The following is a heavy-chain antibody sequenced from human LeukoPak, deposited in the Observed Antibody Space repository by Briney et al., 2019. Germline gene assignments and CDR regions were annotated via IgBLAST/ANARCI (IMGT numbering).Heavy chain of an antibody. V-gene: IGHV1-46*01. CDR3: AREFGLMVYATRANYFDY. Sequence: ASVKASCKASGYTFTSYYMHWVRQAPGQGLEWMGIINPSGGSTSYAQKFQGRVTMTRDTSTSTVYMELSSLRSEDTAVYYCAREFGLMVYATRANYFDYWGQGTLVTVSS. CDR1: GYTFTSYY. J-gene: IGHJ4*02. CDR2: INPSGGST. D-gene: IGHD2-8*01.